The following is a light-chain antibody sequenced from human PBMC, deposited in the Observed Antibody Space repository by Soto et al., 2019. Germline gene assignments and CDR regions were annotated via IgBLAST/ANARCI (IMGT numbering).Light chain of an antibody. CDR3: QHYVERSPIT. J-gene: IGKJ5*01. CDR2: GAS. CDR1: QSVSSR. Sequence: EIVMTQSPGTLSLSPGERATLSCRASQSVSSRLAWYQQKPGQAPRLLISGASSRSTGTPDRFSGIGSGTDFTLTISRLELDDFALYYCQHYVERSPITFGQGTRLEIK. V-gene: IGKV3-20*01.